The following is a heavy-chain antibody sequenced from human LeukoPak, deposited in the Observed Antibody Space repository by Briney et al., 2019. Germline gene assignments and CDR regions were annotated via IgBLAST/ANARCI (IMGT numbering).Heavy chain of an antibody. V-gene: IGHV1-69*04. D-gene: IGHD2-21*01. Sequence: ASVKVSCKASGGTFSSYTISSVRQAPGQGLEWMGRIIPILGIANYAQKFQGRVTITADKSTSTAYMELSSLRSEDTAVYYCAREYCGGDCYPYYYYYYMGVWGKGTTVTVSS. CDR1: GGTFSSYT. J-gene: IGHJ6*03. CDR3: AREYCGGDCYPYYYYYYMGV. CDR2: IIPILGIA.